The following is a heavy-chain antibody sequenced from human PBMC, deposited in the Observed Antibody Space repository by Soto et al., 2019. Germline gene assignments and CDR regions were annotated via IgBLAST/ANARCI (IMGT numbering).Heavy chain of an antibody. CDR2: TYYRSKWYN. CDR1: GDSVSSNSAA. CDR3: ARTELVVVITNWFDP. D-gene: IGHD3-22*01. J-gene: IGHJ5*02. V-gene: IGHV6-1*01. Sequence: SQTLSLTCAISGDSVSSNSAAWNWIRQSPSRGLEWLGRTYYRSKWYNDYAVSVKSRITINPDTSKNQFSLQLNSVTPEDTAVNYCARTELVVVITNWFDPWGQGTLVTVSS.